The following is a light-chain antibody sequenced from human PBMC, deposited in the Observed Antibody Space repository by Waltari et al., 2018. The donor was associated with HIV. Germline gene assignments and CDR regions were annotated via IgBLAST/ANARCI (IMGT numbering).Light chain of an antibody. J-gene: IGLJ2*01. Sequence: QSVLTQPPSVSGAPGQRVTISCTGSSSNIGAGYDVHWYQQLPGTAPKLLIYGNSKRPSVVPDRCAGSKSGTSASLAITGLQAEDEADYYCQSYDSSLSGDVVFGGGTKLTVL. CDR1: SSNIGAGYD. V-gene: IGLV1-40*01. CDR2: GNS. CDR3: QSYDSSLSGDVV.